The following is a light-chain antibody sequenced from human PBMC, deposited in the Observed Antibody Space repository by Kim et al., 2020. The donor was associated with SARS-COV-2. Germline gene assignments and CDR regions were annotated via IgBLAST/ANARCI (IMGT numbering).Light chain of an antibody. V-gene: IGKV3-11*01. Sequence: WSPGERATLSCRASQGIDSQLAWYQQKPGQAPRLVIYDASYRATGIPARFSGSGSGTDFTLTISSLEPEDFAVYFCQQRRNWPVTFGQGTKVDIK. J-gene: IGKJ1*01. CDR3: QQRRNWPVT. CDR1: QGIDSQ. CDR2: DAS.